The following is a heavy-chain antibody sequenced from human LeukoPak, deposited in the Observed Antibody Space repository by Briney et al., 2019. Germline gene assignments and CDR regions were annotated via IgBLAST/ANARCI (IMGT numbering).Heavy chain of an antibody. V-gene: IGHV1-2*04. CDR1: GYTFTGYY. Sequence: ASLKVSCKASGYTFTGYYMHWVRQAPGQGLEWMGWINPNSGGTNYAQKFQGWVTMTRDTSISTAYMELSRLRSDDTAVYYCARAAHDYGDYGKYDYWGRGTLVTVSS. D-gene: IGHD4-17*01. CDR3: ARAAHDYGDYGKYDY. J-gene: IGHJ4*02. CDR2: INPNSGGT.